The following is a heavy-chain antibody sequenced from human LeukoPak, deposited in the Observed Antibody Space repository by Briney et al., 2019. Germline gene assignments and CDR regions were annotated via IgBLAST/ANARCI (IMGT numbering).Heavy chain of an antibody. CDR1: GFIFSTYG. CDR3: ASGEYYYDSSGYHAHDY. Sequence: QAGGSLRLSCAASGFIFSTYGMHWVRQAPGKGLEWVAIIWSDGGNKYYADSVKGRFTISRDNSKNTLYLQMNSLRAEDTAVYYCASGEYYYDSSGYHAHDYWGQGTLVTVSS. J-gene: IGHJ4*02. CDR2: IWSDGGNK. V-gene: IGHV3-33*01. D-gene: IGHD3-22*01.